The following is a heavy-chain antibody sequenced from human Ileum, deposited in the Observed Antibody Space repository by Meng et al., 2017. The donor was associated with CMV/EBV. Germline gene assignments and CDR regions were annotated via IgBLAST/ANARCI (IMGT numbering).Heavy chain of an antibody. CDR2: IKQDGSEI. V-gene: IGHV3-7*01. D-gene: IGHD2-8*01. CDR3: ARNMIYSISTSYYYYYGMDV. CDR1: GFTFSSYW. J-gene: IGHJ6*02. Sequence: GESLKISCAASGFTFSSYWMSWVRQAPGKGLERVANIKQDGSEIYYVDSVKGRFTIFRDNAENSLHLQMNSLRAEDTAVYYCARNMIYSISTSYYYYYGMDVWGQGATVTVSS.